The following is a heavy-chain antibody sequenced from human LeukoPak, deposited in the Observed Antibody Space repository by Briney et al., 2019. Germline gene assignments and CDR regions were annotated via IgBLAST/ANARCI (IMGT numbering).Heavy chain of an antibody. CDR1: GFTFSSYG. CDR3: AKDGGYSSGYFDY. J-gene: IGHJ4*02. D-gene: IGHD6-19*01. V-gene: IGHV3-23*01. Sequence: PGGSLRLSCAASGFTFSSYGMSWVRQAPGKGLEWVSAISGSGGSTYYADSVKGRFTISRDNSKNTLYLQMNSLRAEDTAVYYCAKDGGYSSGYFDYWGQGTLVTVSS. CDR2: ISGSGGST.